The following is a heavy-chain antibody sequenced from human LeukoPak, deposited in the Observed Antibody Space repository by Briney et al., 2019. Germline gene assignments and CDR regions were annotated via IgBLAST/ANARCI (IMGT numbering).Heavy chain of an antibody. CDR2: ISWNSGSI. CDR1: GFTFDDYA. V-gene: IGHV3-9*01. Sequence: PGGSLRLSRAASGFTFDDYAMHWVRQAPGKGLEWVSGISWNSGSIGYADSVKGRFTISRDNAKNSLYLQMNSLRAEDTALYYCAKLSSRGEYYYYYGMDVWGQGTTVTVSS. J-gene: IGHJ6*02. D-gene: IGHD3-10*01. CDR3: AKLSSRGEYYYYYGMDV.